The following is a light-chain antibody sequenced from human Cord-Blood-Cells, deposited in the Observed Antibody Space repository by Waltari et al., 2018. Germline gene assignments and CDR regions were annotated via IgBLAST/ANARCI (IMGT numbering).Light chain of an antibody. CDR2: KDS. V-gene: IGLV3-27*01. J-gene: IGLJ3*02. CDR3: YSAADNNLV. Sequence: SYELTQPSSVSVSPGQTARITCSGDVLAKKYARWVQQKPGQAPVLGIYKDSEPPSGIPERFSGSSSGTTVTLTISGAQVEDEADYYCYSAADNNLVFGGGTKLTVL. CDR1: VLAKKY.